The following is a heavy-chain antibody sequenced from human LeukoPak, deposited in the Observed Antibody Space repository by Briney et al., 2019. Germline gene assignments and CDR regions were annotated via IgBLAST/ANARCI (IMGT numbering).Heavy chain of an antibody. Sequence: GGSLRLSCAASGFTFSSYAMHWVRQAPGKGLEYVSAISSNGGSTYYANSVKGRFTISRDNSKNTLYLQMGSLRAEDMAVYYCARDITGTALGPLSYWGQGTLVTVSS. J-gene: IGHJ4*02. D-gene: IGHD1-20*01. CDR3: ARDITGTALGPLSY. CDR2: ISSNGGST. V-gene: IGHV3-64*01. CDR1: GFTFSSYA.